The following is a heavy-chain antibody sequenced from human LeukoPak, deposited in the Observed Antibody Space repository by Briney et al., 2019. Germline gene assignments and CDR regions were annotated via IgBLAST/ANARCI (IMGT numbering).Heavy chain of an antibody. V-gene: IGHV4-34*01. CDR3: ARAPTTVVPFFDY. D-gene: IGHD4-23*01. J-gene: IGHJ4*02. CDR1: GGSFSGYY. CDR2: INHSGST. Sequence: SETLSLTCAVYGGSFSGYYWSWIRQPPGKGLEWIGEINHSGSTNYNPSLKSRVTISVDTSKNQFSLKLSSVTAADTAVYYCARAPTTVVPFFDYWGQGTLVTVSS.